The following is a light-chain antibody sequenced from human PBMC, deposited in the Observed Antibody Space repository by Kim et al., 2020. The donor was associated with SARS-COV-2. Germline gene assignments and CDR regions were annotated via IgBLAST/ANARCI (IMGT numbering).Light chain of an antibody. CDR1: SGHSNYK. CDR3: GADHGSGSNFVYV. CDR2: VGTGGIVG. J-gene: IGLJ6*01. Sequence: TLSSGHSNYKVDWCQQRPGKGPHLVMRVGTGGIVGSKGDGIPDRFSVLGSGLNRYLTIRNIQEEDESDCHCGADHGSGSNFVYVFGSGTKVTVL. V-gene: IGLV9-49*01.